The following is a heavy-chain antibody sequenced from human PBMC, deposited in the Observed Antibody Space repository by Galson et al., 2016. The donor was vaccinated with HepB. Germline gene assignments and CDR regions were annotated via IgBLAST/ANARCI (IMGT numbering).Heavy chain of an antibody. CDR3: ARELYSPTVNDSLDM. Sequence: SLRLSCAASGFTFSSHAMHWVRQAPGKGLEYVSGIRSNGGGAYYANSMQGSFIISRDNSKNMLILQMGSLNPEAMSVYYCARELYSPTVNDSLDMWGPGTMVTVSS. J-gene: IGHJ3*02. V-gene: IGHV3-64*01. CDR1: GFTFSSHA. D-gene: IGHD6-13*01. CDR2: IRSNGGGA.